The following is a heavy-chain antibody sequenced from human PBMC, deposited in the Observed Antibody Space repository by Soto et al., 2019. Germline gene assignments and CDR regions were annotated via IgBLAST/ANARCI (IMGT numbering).Heavy chain of an antibody. CDR2: IYYSGNT. CDR3: ARVYGSGSYFFDS. D-gene: IGHD3-10*01. V-gene: IGHV4-39*01. Sequence: PSETLSLTCNVSGGSISNAADYWGWIRQPPGKGLECIGIIYYSGNTYYSPSLKSRVTMSVDTSKNQFSLKLSSVSAADTSMYYCARVYGSGSYFFDSWGQGTLVTVSS. CDR1: GGSISNAADY. J-gene: IGHJ4*02.